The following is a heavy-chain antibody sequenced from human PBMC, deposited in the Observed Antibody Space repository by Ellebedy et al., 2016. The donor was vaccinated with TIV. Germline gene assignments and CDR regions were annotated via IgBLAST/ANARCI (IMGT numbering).Heavy chain of an antibody. Sequence: AVSVKVSCKASGYTFTGYYMHWVRQAPGQGLEWMGWINPNSGGTNYAQKFQGWVTMTRDTSISTAYMELSRLRSDDTAVYYCARAPSVVYGSGSYRFAPWGQGTLVTVSS. CDR2: INPNSGGT. J-gene: IGHJ5*02. V-gene: IGHV1-2*04. CDR1: GYTFTGYY. D-gene: IGHD3-10*01. CDR3: ARAPSVVYGSGSYRFAP.